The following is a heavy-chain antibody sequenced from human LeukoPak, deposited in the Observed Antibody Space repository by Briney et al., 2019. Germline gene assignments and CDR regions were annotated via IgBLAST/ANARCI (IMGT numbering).Heavy chain of an antibody. Sequence: PSETLSLTCAVSGYSISSDYYWGWIRPPPGKGLEWIGSIYHSGSTYYNPSLKSRVTISVDTSKNQFSLKLSSVTAADTAVYYCARLLMVYERYFDYWGQGTLVTVSS. V-gene: IGHV4-38-2*01. J-gene: IGHJ4*02. D-gene: IGHD2-8*01. CDR2: IYHSGST. CDR3: ARLLMVYERYFDY. CDR1: GYSISSDYY.